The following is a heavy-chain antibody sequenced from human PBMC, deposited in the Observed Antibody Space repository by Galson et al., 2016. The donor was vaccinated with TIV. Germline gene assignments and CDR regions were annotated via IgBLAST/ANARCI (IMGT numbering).Heavy chain of an antibody. CDR2: INPNSGGT. CDR1: GYTSTEYY. Sequence: SVKVSCKASGYTSTEYYIHWVRQAPGQGLEWMGWINPNSGGTMYAQKFQGWVTMTRDTSITTAYMELSRLKSDDTAVYYCAKIGQEHDAFDIWGQGTMVTVFS. V-gene: IGHV1-2*04. J-gene: IGHJ3*02. D-gene: IGHD1/OR15-1a*01. CDR3: AKIGQEHDAFDI.